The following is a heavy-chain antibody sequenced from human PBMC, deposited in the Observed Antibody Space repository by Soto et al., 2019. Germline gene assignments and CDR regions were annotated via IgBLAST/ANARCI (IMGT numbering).Heavy chain of an antibody. CDR1: GFTFSSYA. D-gene: IGHD3-22*01. CDR3: ANYMIVETFDY. V-gene: IGHV3-23*01. CDR2: ISGSGGST. Sequence: GGSLRLSCAASGFTFSSYAMSWVRQAPGKGLEWVSAISGSGGSTYYADSVKGRFTISRDNSKNTRYLQMNSLRAEDTAVYYCANYMIVETFDYWGQGTLVTVSS. J-gene: IGHJ4*02.